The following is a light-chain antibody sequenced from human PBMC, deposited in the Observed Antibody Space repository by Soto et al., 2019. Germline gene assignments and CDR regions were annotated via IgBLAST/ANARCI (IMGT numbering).Light chain of an antibody. CDR1: QSVRSN. Sequence: EIVMTQSPVTLSVSPGERATLSCRASQSVRSNLAWYQQKPGQAPRLLLYGASTRAAGIPARFSGSGSGTEFTLTISSLQSEDFAFYYCQQYSDWPLTFGPGTKVDIQ. V-gene: IGKV3-15*01. CDR2: GAS. CDR3: QQYSDWPLT. J-gene: IGKJ3*01.